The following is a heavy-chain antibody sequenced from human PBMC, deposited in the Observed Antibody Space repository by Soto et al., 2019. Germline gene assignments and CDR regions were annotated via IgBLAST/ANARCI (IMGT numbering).Heavy chain of an antibody. CDR1: GIPVSSNY. V-gene: IGHV3-53*04. CDR2: LHSGGDT. J-gene: IGHJ6*02. D-gene: IGHD3-10*01. Sequence: EVQLVESGGGLVQPGGSLRLSCAASGIPVSSNYMTWVRQAPGKGLEWMSVLHSGGDTYYANSVKGRFTISRHDSTNTLFLQMNSLTAEDTAVYYCARDGPYYYASRMDVWGQGTTVTVSS. CDR3: ARDGPYYYASRMDV.